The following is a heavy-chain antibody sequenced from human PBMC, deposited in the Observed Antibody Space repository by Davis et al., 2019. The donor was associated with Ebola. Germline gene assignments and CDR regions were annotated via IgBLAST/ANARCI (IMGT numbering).Heavy chain of an antibody. D-gene: IGHD2-2*01. CDR2: IKSKTDGGTT. J-gene: IGHJ6*02. V-gene: IGHV3-15*01. CDR1: GFTFSNAW. CDR3: TTGRGIVVVPAAIIDYYYYYGMDV. Sequence: GESLKISCAASGFTFSNAWMSWVRQAPGKGLEWVGRIKSKTDGGTTDYAAPVKGRFTISRDDSKNTLYLQMNSLKTEDTAVYYCTTGRGIVVVPAAIIDYYYYYGMDVWGQGTTVTVSS.